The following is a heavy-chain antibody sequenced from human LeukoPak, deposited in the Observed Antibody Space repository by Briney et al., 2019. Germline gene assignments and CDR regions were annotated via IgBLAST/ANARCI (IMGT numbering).Heavy chain of an antibody. D-gene: IGHD6-19*01. CDR1: GFTFSSYS. CDR2: ISSSSSTI. Sequence: PGGSLRLSCAASGFTFSSYSMNSVRQAPGKGLEWVSYISSSSSTIYYADSVKGRFTISRDNSKNTLFLQMNSLRAEDTAVYYCARSSGWWSLDYWGQGTLVTVSS. J-gene: IGHJ4*02. CDR3: ARSSGWWSLDY. V-gene: IGHV3-48*01.